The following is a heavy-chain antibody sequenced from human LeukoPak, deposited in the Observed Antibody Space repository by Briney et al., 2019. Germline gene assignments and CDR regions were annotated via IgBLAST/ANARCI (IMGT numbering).Heavy chain of an antibody. Sequence: SVKVFCKASGGTLWSYAMSWVRQAPGQGLEWMGGIIPMFGTTNYAQKFQGRVTIGADTSTNTAYVEVRGLRSEDTAVYYCARATAKGNYYHGMDVWGKGTTVSVSS. V-gene: IGHV1-69*06. D-gene: IGHD2-21*02. CDR2: IIPMFGTT. CDR3: ARATAKGNYYHGMDV. CDR1: GGTLWSYA. J-gene: IGHJ6*04.